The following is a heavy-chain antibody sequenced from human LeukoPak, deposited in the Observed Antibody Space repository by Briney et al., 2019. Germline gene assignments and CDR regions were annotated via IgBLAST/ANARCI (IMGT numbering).Heavy chain of an antibody. CDR1: GGSINSYY. J-gene: IGHJ4*02. D-gene: IGHD1-26*01. CDR3: ARVSSGSYLYFDY. V-gene: IGHV4-59*01. Sequence: SETLSLTCTVSGGSINSYYWSWIRQPPGKGLEWIGYSGNTIYNPSLKSRVTISVDTSKNQFSLNLSSVTPADSAVYYCARVSSGSYLYFDYWGQGPWSPSPQ. CDR2: SGNT.